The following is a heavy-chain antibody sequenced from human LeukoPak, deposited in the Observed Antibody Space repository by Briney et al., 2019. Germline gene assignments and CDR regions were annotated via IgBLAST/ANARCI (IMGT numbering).Heavy chain of an antibody. CDR1: GFTFSNFG. J-gene: IGHJ4*02. CDR2: ISYDGKNE. Sequence: GGSLRLSCAASGFTFSNFGMHWVRQAPGKGLEWVAVISYDGKNEYYTDSVKGRFTISRDNAKNTLYLQMNSLRAEDTAVYYCAKDRVSLTDYWGQGTLVTVSS. V-gene: IGHV3-30*18. CDR3: AKDRVSLTDY.